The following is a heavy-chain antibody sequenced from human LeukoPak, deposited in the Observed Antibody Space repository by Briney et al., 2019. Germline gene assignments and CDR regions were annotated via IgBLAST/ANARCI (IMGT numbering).Heavy chain of an antibody. CDR2: ISHSGTT. Sequence: SYTLSLTCTVSGGSINNYFWRWIRQTPGKGLEWLGYISHSGTTNYNPSLKSRLSLSVDTSESQFSLRLSSVTAADTAVYYCARSPDLRQNLHRFDSWGQGTRVTVSS. V-gene: IGHV4-59*07. D-gene: IGHD1-7*01. J-gene: IGHJ4*02. CDR1: GGSINNYF. CDR3: ARSPDLRQNLHRFDS.